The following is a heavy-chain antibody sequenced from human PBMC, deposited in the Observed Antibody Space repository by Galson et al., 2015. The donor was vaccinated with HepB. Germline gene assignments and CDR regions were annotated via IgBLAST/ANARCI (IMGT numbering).Heavy chain of an antibody. J-gene: IGHJ4*02. D-gene: IGHD5-24*01. V-gene: IGHV3-48*02. CDR3: AREADGYNDPYFDY. Sequence: LSLSCAASGFTFSSYSMNWVRQAPGKGLEWVSYISSSSSTIYYADSVKGRFTISRDNAKNSLYLQMNSLRDEDTAVYYCAREADGYNDPYFDYWGQGTLVTVSS. CDR1: GFTFSSYS. CDR2: ISSSSSTI.